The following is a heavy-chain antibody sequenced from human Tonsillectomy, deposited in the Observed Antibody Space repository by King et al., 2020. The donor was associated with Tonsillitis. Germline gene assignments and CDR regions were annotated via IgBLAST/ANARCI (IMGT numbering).Heavy chain of an antibody. V-gene: IGHV1-8*01. CDR1: GYTFTSYD. Sequence: VQLVESGAEVKKPGASVKVSCTASGYTFTSYDINWVRQATGQGLEWMGWMNPNSGNTGYAQKFQGRVTMTRNTSISTAYMELSSLRSEDTAVYYCARSGMRGYCSGGSCYSADYYYYYGMDVWGQGTTVTVSS. CDR2: MNPNSGNT. D-gene: IGHD2-15*01. J-gene: IGHJ6*02. CDR3: ARSGMRGYCSGGSCYSADYYYYYGMDV.